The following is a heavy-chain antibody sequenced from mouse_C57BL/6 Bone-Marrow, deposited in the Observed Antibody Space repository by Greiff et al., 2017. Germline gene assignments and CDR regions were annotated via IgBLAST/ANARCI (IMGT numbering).Heavy chain of an antibody. Sequence: EVKLVESGGGLVQPKASLKLSCAASGFSFNTYAMNWVRQAPGKGLEWVARISSKSNSYATYYAYSVKDRFTISRADSESMRYLQMNNWKTEEEAMDYCGRRNAVAPVGYYFDDWGTGTTLTVSS. J-gene: IGHJ2*01. CDR2: ISSKSNSYAT. CDR3: GRRNAVAPVGYYFDD. V-gene: IGHV10-1*01. CDR1: GFSFNTYA. D-gene: IGHD1-1*01.